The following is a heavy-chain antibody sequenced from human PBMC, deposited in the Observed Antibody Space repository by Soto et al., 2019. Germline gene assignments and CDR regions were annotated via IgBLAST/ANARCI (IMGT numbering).Heavy chain of an antibody. D-gene: IGHD4-17*01. V-gene: IGHV1-18*04. J-gene: IGHJ4*02. CDR1: GYTFTSYG. CDR3: AREEAPTVTAPFCDY. CDR2: ISAYNGNT. Sequence: ASVKVSCKASGYTFTSYGISWVRQAPGQGLEWMGWISAYNGNTNYAQKLKGRVTMTTDTSTSTAYMELRSLRSDDTAVYYCAREEAPTVTAPFCDYWGQGTLVTVSS.